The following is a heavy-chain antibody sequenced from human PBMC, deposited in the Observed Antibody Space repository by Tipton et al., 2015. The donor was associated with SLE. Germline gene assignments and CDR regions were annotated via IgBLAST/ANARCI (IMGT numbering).Heavy chain of an antibody. D-gene: IGHD3-3*01. V-gene: IGHV1-18*01. CDR2: INPSGGTT. CDR3: ARGSGVPQSAFDI. CDR1: GYTFTSYG. Sequence: QSGAEVKKPGASVKVSCKASGYTFTSYGMSWVRQAPGQGLEWMGIINPSGGTTSYAQKFQGRVTMTTDTSTSTAYMELRSLRSDDTAVYYCARGSGVPQSAFDIWGQGTMVTVSS. J-gene: IGHJ3*02.